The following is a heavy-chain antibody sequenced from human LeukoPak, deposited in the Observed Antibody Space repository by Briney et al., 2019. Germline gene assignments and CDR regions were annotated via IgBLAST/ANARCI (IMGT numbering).Heavy chain of an antibody. D-gene: IGHD6-13*01. CDR2: ITSSSSSI. CDR1: GFAFSTYT. CDR3: VRVEDWGAAGNRLDY. J-gene: IGHJ4*02. Sequence: GGSLRLSCAASGFAFSTYTMSWVRQAPGRGLEWVSCITSSSSSISYADSVRGRFTISRDNAKNSLYLQMNSLRAEDTAVYSCVRVEDWGAAGNRLDYWGQGTLVTVSS. V-gene: IGHV3-21*01.